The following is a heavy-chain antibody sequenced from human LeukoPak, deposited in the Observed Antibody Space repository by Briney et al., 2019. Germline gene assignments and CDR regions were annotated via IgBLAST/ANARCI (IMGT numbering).Heavy chain of an antibody. D-gene: IGHD3-10*01. CDR3: TRLGEIQDPHYYGSGSYSH. Sequence: PGGSLRLSCAASGFTVSSNYMSWVRQAPGQGLEWVSVIYSGGSTYYADSVKGRFTISRDNSKNTLYLQMNSLKTEDTAVYYCTRLGEIQDPHYYGSGSYSHWGQGTLVTVSS. V-gene: IGHV3-53*01. CDR1: GFTVSSNY. CDR2: IYSGGST. J-gene: IGHJ4*02.